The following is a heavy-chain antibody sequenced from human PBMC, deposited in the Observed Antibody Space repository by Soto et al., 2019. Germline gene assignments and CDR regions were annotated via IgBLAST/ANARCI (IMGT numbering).Heavy chain of an antibody. Sequence: EVQLLESGGGLVQPGGSLRLSCAASGFTFSSYAMSWVRQAPGKGLEWVSAISGSGGSTYYADSVKGRFTISRDNSKNTLYLQMNSLRAEDTAVYYCANRDVAPGYSSSWYHNWVEYFQHWGQGTLATVSS. D-gene: IGHD6-13*01. V-gene: IGHV3-23*01. J-gene: IGHJ1*01. CDR1: GFTFSSYA. CDR3: ANRDVAPGYSSSWYHNWVEYFQH. CDR2: ISGSGGST.